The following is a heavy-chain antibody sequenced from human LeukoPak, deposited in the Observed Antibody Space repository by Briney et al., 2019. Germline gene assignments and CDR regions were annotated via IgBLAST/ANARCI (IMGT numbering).Heavy chain of an antibody. J-gene: IGHJ6*03. Sequence: PSETLSLTCTVPGGSISSYDWSWTRKPPGKGLKWIGNNNYSGSTNYNPSLKSRVTISVDTSKNPFSLKLSSVTAADKAVYYCASGGYCSSTSCRPPYYYYMDXXXKGTTXTVSS. CDR1: GGSISSYD. CDR2: NNYSGST. V-gene: IGHV4-59*01. CDR3: ASGGYCSSTSCRPPYYYYMDX. D-gene: IGHD2-2*01.